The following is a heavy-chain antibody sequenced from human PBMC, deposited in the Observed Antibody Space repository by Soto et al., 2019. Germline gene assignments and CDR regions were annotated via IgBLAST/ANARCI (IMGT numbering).Heavy chain of an antibody. D-gene: IGHD1-26*01. CDR2: IYYSGST. V-gene: IGHV4-59*01. Sequence: PSETLSLTYTVSGGSISNYYWSWIRQPPGKGLEWIGYIYYSGSTNYNPSLKSRVTISVDTSKNQFSLKLSSVTAADTAVYYCARRYGGNFDYWGQGTLVTVSS. J-gene: IGHJ4*02. CDR1: GGSISNYY. CDR3: ARRYGGNFDY.